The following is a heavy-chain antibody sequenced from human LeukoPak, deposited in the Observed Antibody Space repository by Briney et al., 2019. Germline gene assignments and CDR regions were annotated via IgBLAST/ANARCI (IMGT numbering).Heavy chain of an antibody. J-gene: IGHJ4*02. Sequence: GGSLRLSCAASGFTFSSYSMNWVRQAPGKGLEWVSYISSSSSNKYYADSVKGRFTVSRDNAENSLYLQLNSLGAEDTAVYYCARTWNSGGWYVTFDYWGQGTLVTVSS. CDR1: GFTFSSYS. D-gene: IGHD6-19*01. CDR2: ISSSSSNK. CDR3: ARTWNSGGWYVTFDY. V-gene: IGHV3-48*04.